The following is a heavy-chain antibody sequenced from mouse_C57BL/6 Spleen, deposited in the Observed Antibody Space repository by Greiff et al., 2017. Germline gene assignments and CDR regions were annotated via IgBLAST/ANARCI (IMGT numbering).Heavy chain of an antibody. CDR1: GFTFSSYT. Sequence: EVKLEESGGGLVKPGGSLKLSCAASGFTFSSYTMSWVRQTPEKRLEWVATISGGGGNTYYPDSVKGRFTISRDNAKNTLYLQMSSLRSEDTALYYCARKGVAPDYFDYWGQGTTLTVSS. J-gene: IGHJ2*01. CDR3: ARKGVAPDYFDY. V-gene: IGHV5-9*01. CDR2: ISGGGGNT. D-gene: IGHD1-1*01.